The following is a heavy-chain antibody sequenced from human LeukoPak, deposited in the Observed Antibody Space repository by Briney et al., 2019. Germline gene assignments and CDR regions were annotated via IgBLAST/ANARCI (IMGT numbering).Heavy chain of an antibody. CDR2: ISSSGSTI. CDR3: ARQGVVRGVISHFDY. V-gene: IGHV3-48*03. Sequence: SGGSLRLSCAASGFTFSSYEMNWVRQAPGKGLEWVSYISSSGSTIYYADSVKARFTISKDNAKNSLYLQMNSLRAEDTAVYYCARQGVVRGVISHFDYWGQGTLVTVSS. CDR1: GFTFSSYE. D-gene: IGHD3-10*01. J-gene: IGHJ4*02.